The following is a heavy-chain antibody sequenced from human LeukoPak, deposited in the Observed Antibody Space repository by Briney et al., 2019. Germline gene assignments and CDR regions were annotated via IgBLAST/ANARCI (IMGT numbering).Heavy chain of an antibody. CDR2: ISSSGSYI. J-gene: IGHJ4*02. CDR3: ARALGSGDY. V-gene: IGHV3-21*01. CDR1: GFAFSSYT. D-gene: IGHD7-27*01. Sequence: KTGGSLRLSCAASGFAFSSYTMNWVRQAPGKGLEWVSSISSSGSYIYYADSVKGRFTISRDDAKNSLYLQMSSLRAEDTAVYFCARALGSGDYWGQGTLVTVSS.